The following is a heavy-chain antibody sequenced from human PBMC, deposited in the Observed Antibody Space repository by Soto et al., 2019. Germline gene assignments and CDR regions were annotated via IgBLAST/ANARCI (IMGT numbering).Heavy chain of an antibody. Sequence: WGSLRLSCAASGFTFSSYSMNWVRQAPGKGLEWVSYISSSSSTIYYADSVKGRFTISRDNAKNSLYLQMNSLRAEDTAVYYCARDLQQLDAFYMWGQGTMVTVSS. V-gene: IGHV3-48*01. CDR2: ISSSSSTI. CDR1: GFTFSSYS. J-gene: IGHJ3*02. D-gene: IGHD6-13*01. CDR3: ARDLQQLDAFYM.